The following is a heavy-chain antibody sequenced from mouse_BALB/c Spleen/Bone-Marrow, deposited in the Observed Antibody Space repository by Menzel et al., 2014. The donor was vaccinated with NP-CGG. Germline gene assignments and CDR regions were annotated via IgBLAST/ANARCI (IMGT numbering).Heavy chain of an antibody. D-gene: IGHD1-1*01. CDR2: ISSGGSYT. CDR3: TRDGKGNYDYAMDY. Sequence: EVKVEESGGGLVKPGGSLKLSCAASGFTFSSYTMSWVRQTPEKRLEWVATISSGGSYTYYPDSVKGRFTISRDNAKNPLYLQMSSLKSEDTAMYYCTRDGKGNYDYAMDYWGQGTSVTVSS. CDR1: GFTFSSYT. V-gene: IGHV5-6-4*01. J-gene: IGHJ4*01.